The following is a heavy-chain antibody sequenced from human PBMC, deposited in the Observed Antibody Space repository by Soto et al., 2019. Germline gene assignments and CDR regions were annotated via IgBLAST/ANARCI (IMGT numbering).Heavy chain of an antibody. CDR1: GFTFSSYA. V-gene: IGHV3-30-3*01. J-gene: IGHJ4*02. CDR2: ISYDGSNK. CDR3: ARDGQLWFGEFGVDY. D-gene: IGHD3-10*01. Sequence: QVQLVESGGGVVQPGRSLRLSCAASGFTFSSYAMNWVRQAPGKGLEWVSVISYDGSNKYYADSVKGRFTISRDNSKNTLYLQMNRLRAEDTAVYDCARDGQLWFGEFGVDYWGQGTLVTVSS.